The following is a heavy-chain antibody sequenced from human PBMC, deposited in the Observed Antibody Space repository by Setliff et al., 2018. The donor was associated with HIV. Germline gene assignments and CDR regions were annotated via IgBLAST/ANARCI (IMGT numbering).Heavy chain of an antibody. CDR2: LYVSGDT. CDR3: ARDAGPHYGSGPPLEY. V-gene: IGHV4-4*07. CDR1: DDPISSYY. D-gene: IGHD3-10*01. J-gene: IGHJ4*02. Sequence: SETLSLTCYVTDDPISSYYWSWVRQPAGKGLEWIGRLYVSGDTNYNPSLKSRVTMSLDTSKNQFSLKLSSVTATDTAVYYCARDAGPHYGSGPPLEYWGQGIQVTVSS.